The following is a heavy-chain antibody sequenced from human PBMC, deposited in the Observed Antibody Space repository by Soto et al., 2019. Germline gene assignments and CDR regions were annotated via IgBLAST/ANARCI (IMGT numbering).Heavy chain of an antibody. Sequence: QVQLQESGPGLVKPSETLSLTCTVSGGSISSYYWSWIRQPPGKGLEWIGYIYYSGSTNYNPSLKSRVTISVDTSKNQFSLKLSSVTAADTAVYYCARAHYSGYDFYYFDYWGQGTLVTVSS. D-gene: IGHD5-12*01. J-gene: IGHJ4*02. CDR3: ARAHYSGYDFYYFDY. V-gene: IGHV4-59*01. CDR2: IYYSGST. CDR1: GGSISSYY.